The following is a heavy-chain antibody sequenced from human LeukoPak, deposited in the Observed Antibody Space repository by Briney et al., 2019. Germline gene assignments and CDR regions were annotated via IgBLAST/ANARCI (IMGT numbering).Heavy chain of an antibody. D-gene: IGHD6-19*01. J-gene: IGHJ4*02. CDR1: GYRFTIYW. V-gene: IGHV5-51*01. CDR3: ARRAVAGIRYFDY. Sequence: GESLKISCKGSGYRFTIYWIGWVRQMPGKGLEWMGIIYPGDSDFRYSPSFQGQVTISADKSISTAYLQWSSLKASDTAMYYCARRAVAGIRYFDYWGQGTLVTASS. CDR2: IYPGDSDF.